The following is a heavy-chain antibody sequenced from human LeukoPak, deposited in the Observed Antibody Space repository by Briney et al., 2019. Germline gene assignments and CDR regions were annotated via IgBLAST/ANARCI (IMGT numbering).Heavy chain of an antibody. J-gene: IGHJ4*02. D-gene: IGHD1-26*01. CDR2: IYYSGST. V-gene: IGHV4-59*01. CDR1: GGSISSYY. CDR3: ARDSASGSYFIF. Sequence: SETLSLTCTVSGGSISSYYWSWIRQPPGKGLEWIGYIYYSGSTNYNPSLKSRVTISVDTSKNQFSLKLSSVTAADTAVYYCARDSASGSYFIFWGQGTLVTVSS.